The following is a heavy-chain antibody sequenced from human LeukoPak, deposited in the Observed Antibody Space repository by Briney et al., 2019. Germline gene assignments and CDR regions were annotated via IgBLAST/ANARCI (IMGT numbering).Heavy chain of an antibody. V-gene: IGHV4-61*02. CDR3: ARTDEDYGGNSRGAFDI. D-gene: IGHD4-23*01. Sequence: SETLSLTCTVSGGSISSGSYYWSWIRQPAGKGLEWIGRIYSSGSTNYNPSLKSRVTISLDTSKNQFSLKLSSVTAADTAVYYCARTDEDYGGNSRGAFDIWGQGTMVTVSS. J-gene: IGHJ3*02. CDR2: IYSSGST. CDR1: GGSISSGSYY.